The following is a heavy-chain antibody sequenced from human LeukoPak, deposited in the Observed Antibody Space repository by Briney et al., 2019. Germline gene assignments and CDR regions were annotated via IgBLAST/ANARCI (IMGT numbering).Heavy chain of an antibody. J-gene: IGHJ4*02. CDR2: INHSGST. CDR1: GGSYSDYY. V-gene: IGHV4-34*01. Sequence: SETLSLTCDVYGGSYSDYYWSWIRQPPGEGLEWIGEINHSGSTKYNLSLKSRVTISVDTSKNQFSLKLSSVTAADTAVYYCARDARIEIPFDYWGQGALVTVSS. D-gene: IGHD2-15*01. CDR3: ARDARIEIPFDY.